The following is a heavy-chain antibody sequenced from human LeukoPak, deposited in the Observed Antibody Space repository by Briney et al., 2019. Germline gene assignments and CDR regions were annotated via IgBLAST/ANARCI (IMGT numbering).Heavy chain of an antibody. CDR3: AKGLHYYDILTGYLDAVLYYMDV. CDR1: GFTFTTYV. V-gene: IGHV3-23*01. D-gene: IGHD3-9*01. CDR2: IGGSGVTT. Sequence: PGGSLRLSCGGSGFTFTTYVMSWIRQVPGKGLEWVSSIGGSGVTTFYADSVKGRFTISRDNSKNTLYLQMNSLRAEDTAVYYCAKGLHYYDILTGYLDAVLYYMDVWGKGTTVTVSS. J-gene: IGHJ6*03.